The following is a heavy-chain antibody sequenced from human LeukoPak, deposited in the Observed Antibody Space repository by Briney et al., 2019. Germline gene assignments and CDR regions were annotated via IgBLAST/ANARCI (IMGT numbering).Heavy chain of an antibody. CDR2: INHSGST. D-gene: IGHD3-22*01. CDR1: GGSFSGYY. V-gene: IGHV4-34*01. CDR3: ARLKSITMIVRFNYMDV. J-gene: IGHJ6*03. Sequence: SETLSLICAVYGGSFSGYYWSWIRQPPGKGLEWIGEINHSGSTNYNPSLKSRVTISVDTSKNQFSLKLSSVTAADTAVYYCARLKSITMIVRFNYMDVWGKGTTVTVSS.